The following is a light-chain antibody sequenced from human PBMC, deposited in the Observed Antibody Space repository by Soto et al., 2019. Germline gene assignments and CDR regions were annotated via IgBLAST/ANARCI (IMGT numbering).Light chain of an antibody. CDR1: QRISSY. J-gene: IGKJ2*01. CDR2: AAS. Sequence: DIQMKQSPCSMSASIVDRATXSCRASQRISSYLNWYQQKPGKAPKLLIYAASSGQSGVPSRFSGSGSGTDFTLTISSLQPEDFATYYCQQSYSTPQSFGEGTMADIK. CDR3: QQSYSTPQS. V-gene: IGKV1-39*01.